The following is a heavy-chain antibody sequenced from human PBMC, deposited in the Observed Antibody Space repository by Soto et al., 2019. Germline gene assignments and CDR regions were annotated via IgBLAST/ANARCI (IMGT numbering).Heavy chain of an antibody. CDR3: AREMGKAVAGTGYFDY. D-gene: IGHD6-19*01. CDR2: ISSSSSYI. Sequence: PGGSLRLSCAASGFTFSSYSMNWVRQAPGKGLEWVSSISSSSSYIYYADSVKGRFTISRDNAKNSLYLQMNSLRAEDTAVYYCAREMGKAVAGTGYFDYWGQGTLVTVSS. CDR1: GFTFSSYS. V-gene: IGHV3-21*01. J-gene: IGHJ4*02.